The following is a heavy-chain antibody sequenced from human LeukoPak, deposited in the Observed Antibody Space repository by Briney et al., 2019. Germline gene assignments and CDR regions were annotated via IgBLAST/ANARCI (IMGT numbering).Heavy chain of an antibody. V-gene: IGHV3-33*01. D-gene: IGHD4-23*01. CDR1: GFTFSNYD. Sequence: PGGSLRLSCAASGFTFSNYDMHWVRQAPGKGLEWVSVIWYDGSNRFYADSVKGRFTISRDNSLSTLYLQMSSLSAEDTAVYYCARRGDGGRSFDYWGQETLVTVSS. CDR3: ARRGDGGRSFDY. J-gene: IGHJ4*02. CDR2: IWYDGSNR.